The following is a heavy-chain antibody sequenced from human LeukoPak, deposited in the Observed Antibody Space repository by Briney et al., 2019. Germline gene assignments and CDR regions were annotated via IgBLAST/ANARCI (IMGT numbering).Heavy chain of an antibody. D-gene: IGHD6-19*01. CDR1: GGSISSSSYF. Sequence: SETLSLTCTVSGGSISSSSYFWAWIRQPPGKGLEWIGSIHYSGSTYYNPSLQSRVTISIDTSKNQFSLRLRFVTAADTAVYYCATLRRAGSYGYWGQGTLVTVSS. V-gene: IGHV4-39*07. J-gene: IGHJ4*02. CDR3: ATLRRAGSYGY. CDR2: IHYSGST.